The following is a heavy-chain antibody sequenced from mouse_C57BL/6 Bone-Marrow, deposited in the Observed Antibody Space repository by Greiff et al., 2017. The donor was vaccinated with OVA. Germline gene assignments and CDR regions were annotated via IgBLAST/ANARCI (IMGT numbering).Heavy chain of an antibody. Sequence: DVHLVESGGGLVQPGGSLKLSCAASGFTFSDYYMYWVRQTPEKRLEWVAYISNGGGSTYYPDTVKGRFTISRDNAKNTLYLQMSRLKSEDTAMYYCARQGLSGYFDVWGTGTTVTVSS. V-gene: IGHV5-12*01. CDR3: ARQGLSGYFDV. CDR1: GFTFSDYY. CDR2: ISNGGGST. J-gene: IGHJ1*03.